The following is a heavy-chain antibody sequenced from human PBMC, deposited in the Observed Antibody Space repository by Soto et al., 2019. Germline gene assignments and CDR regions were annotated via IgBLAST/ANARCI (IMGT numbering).Heavy chain of an antibody. Sequence: PSETLSLTCAVYGGSFSGYYWSWIRQPPGKGLEWIGEINHSGSTNYNPSLKSRVTISVDTSKNQFSLKLSSVTAADTAVYYCARVRDYIWGSYRYRNWFDPWGQGTLVTVSS. J-gene: IGHJ5*02. CDR3: ARVRDYIWGSYRYRNWFDP. V-gene: IGHV4-34*01. CDR2: INHSGST. CDR1: GGSFSGYY. D-gene: IGHD3-16*02.